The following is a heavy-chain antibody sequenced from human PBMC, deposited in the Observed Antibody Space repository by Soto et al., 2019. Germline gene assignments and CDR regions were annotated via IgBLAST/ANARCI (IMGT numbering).Heavy chain of an antibody. Sequence: QVQLVESGGGLVKPGGSLRLSCAASGFAFSDPYMSWIRQAPGKGLEWISYISSSGSTIYYADSVKGRFTISRDNAKKSLYLQMDSLTADDTALYYCARGGASVTTPFDYWGQGTQVTVSS. CDR1: GFAFSDPY. D-gene: IGHD4-17*01. J-gene: IGHJ4*02. CDR2: ISSSGSTI. V-gene: IGHV3-11*01. CDR3: ARGGASVTTPFDY.